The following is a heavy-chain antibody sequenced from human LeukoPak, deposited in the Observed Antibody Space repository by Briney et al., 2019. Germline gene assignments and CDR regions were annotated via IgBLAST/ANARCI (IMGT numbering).Heavy chain of an antibody. D-gene: IGHD3-22*01. CDR1: GGSFSGYY. Sequence: SETLSLTCAVYGGSFSGYYWSWIRQPPGKGLEWIGETNHSGSTNYNPSLKSRVTISVDTSKNQFSLKLSSVTAADTAVYYCATQSHYYDSSGYYYDSDYWGQGTLVTVSS. V-gene: IGHV4-34*01. CDR3: ATQSHYYDSSGYYYDSDY. CDR2: TNHSGST. J-gene: IGHJ4*02.